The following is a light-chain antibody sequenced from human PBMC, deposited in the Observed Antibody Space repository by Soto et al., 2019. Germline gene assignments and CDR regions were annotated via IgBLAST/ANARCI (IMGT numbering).Light chain of an antibody. CDR2: GVS. V-gene: IGKV3-20*01. Sequence: IVFTQSPGTLSFSPGERATLSCRASQSISSSYLAWYQQKPGQAPRLLVYGVSSRASDVPDRFSGSGSGTDFTLTISSLEPEDSAVYYCQQYTDSRTLGQGTKVDIK. J-gene: IGKJ1*01. CDR1: QSISSSY. CDR3: QQYTDSRT.